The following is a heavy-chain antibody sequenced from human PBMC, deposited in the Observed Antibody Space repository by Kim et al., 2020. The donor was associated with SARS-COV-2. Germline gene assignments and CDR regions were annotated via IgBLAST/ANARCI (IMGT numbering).Heavy chain of an antibody. CDR3: AKNLNLLTTGTGPFDP. D-gene: IGHD1-1*01. V-gene: IGHV3-23*01. J-gene: IGHJ5*02. Sequence: GGSLRLSCAASGFIFTNYGMNWVRQAPGKGLEWVADIRDSATNTHYADSVKGRFTISRDDSQNTVSLHMNSLRAEDTAVYYCAKNLNLLTTGTGPFDPWGQGTLVTVSS. CDR1: GFIFTNYG. CDR2: IRDSATNT.